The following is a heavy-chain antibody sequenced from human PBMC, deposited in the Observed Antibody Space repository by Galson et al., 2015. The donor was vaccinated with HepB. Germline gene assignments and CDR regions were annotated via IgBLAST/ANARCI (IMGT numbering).Heavy chain of an antibody. V-gene: IGHV3-23*01. CDR1: GFSFTTYA. D-gene: IGHD1-14*01. CDR2: ISGAAGLT. J-gene: IGHJ3*01. Sequence: SLRLSCAVSGFSFTTYALNWVRQAPGKGLEWVAGISGAAGLTEYAHSVNGRFLISRDISTDRSKSTLYLHLNSPRPDDTAVYYCAKYISQGITVSDPDPFDVWGQGTPVIVSS. CDR3: AKYISQGITVSDPDPFDV.